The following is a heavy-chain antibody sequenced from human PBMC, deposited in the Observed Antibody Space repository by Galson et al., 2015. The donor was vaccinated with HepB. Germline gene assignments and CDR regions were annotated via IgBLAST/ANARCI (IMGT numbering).Heavy chain of an antibody. Sequence: SLRLSCAASGFTFSYYGMSWVRQAPGKGLEWISAITPSGDNTYSADSMKGRFTISRDNSRNTLFLQMNSLRADDTAIYFCAKVFPEKTDGWYRQALYYFDSWGQGTRVTVSS. D-gene: IGHD6-19*01. CDR1: GFTFSYYG. CDR3: AKVFPEKTDGWYRQALYYFDS. CDR2: ITPSGDNT. V-gene: IGHV3-23*01. J-gene: IGHJ4*02.